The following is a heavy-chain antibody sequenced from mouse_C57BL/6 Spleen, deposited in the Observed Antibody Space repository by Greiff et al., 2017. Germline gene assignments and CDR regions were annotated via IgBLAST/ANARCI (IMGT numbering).Heavy chain of an antibody. CDR1: GYTFTSYW. CDR3: GRSRYFGSSYRWYFDV. Sequence: QVQLQQPGAELVKPGASVKMSCKASGYTFTSYWITWVKQRPGQGLEWIGDIYPGSGSTNYNEKFKSKATLTVDTSSSTAYMQLSRLTSEDSAVYYWGRSRYFGSSYRWYFDVWGTGTTVTVSS. V-gene: IGHV1-55*01. D-gene: IGHD1-1*01. CDR2: IYPGSGST. J-gene: IGHJ1*03.